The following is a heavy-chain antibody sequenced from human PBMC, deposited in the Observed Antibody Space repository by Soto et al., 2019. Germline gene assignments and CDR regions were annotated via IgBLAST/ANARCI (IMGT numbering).Heavy chain of an antibody. CDR3: ARRAETNGWNGFGADKYYFDF. V-gene: IGHV1-8*02. J-gene: IGHJ4*02. Sequence: ASVKVSCTASGYTVTSYGIRWVRQATGQVLEWMVWMNPNTGNSGYAQKFQGRVTVTSDTSINTVYMELSSLRSEDTAVYYCARRAETNGWNGFGADKYYFDFWGQGTLVTVSS. D-gene: IGHD1-1*01. CDR1: GYTVTSYG. CDR2: MNPNTGNS.